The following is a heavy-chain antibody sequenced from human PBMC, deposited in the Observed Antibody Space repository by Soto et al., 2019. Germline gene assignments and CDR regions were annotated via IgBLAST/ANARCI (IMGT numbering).Heavy chain of an antibody. CDR2: IIPILGIA. J-gene: IGHJ3*01. Sequence: SVKVSCKASGGTFSSYTISWVRQAPGQGLEWMGRIIPILGIANYAQKLQGRVTITADKSTSTAYMELSSLRSEDTAVYYCACHFPGYGRGGSVGVFDFRAQGTLVPVS. CDR3: ACHFPGYGRGGSVGVFDF. D-gene: IGHD2-15*01. V-gene: IGHV1-69*02. CDR1: GGTFSSYT.